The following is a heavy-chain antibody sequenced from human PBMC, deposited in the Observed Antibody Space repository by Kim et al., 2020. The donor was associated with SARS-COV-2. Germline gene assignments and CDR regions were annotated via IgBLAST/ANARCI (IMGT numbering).Heavy chain of an antibody. V-gene: IGHV3-7*01. J-gene: IGHJ4*02. CDR3: ARGRWLQSQYYYGY. Sequence: GGSLRLSCAASGFTFSSYWMSWVRQAPGKGLESVADIKPDGGKNFYVDSVKGRFTISRDKAKSSLYLQMNSLRADDTAVYYCARGRWLQSQYYYGYWGQGPRLTVPS. CDR2: IKPDGGKN. D-gene: IGHD5-12*01. CDR1: GFTFSSYW.